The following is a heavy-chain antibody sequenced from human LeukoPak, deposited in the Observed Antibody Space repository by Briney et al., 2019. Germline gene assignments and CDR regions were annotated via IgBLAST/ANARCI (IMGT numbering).Heavy chain of an antibody. CDR3: ARDRCSSTSCYNTPNWFDP. D-gene: IGHD2-2*02. Sequence: GGSLRLSCAASGFKFDDYGMSWVRQVPEKGLEWVSGINWNGGSRGYADSVKGRFTISRDNAKNSVYLQMNSLRSEDTAFYHCARDRCSSTSCYNTPNWFDPWGQGTLVTVSS. CDR1: GFKFDDYG. J-gene: IGHJ5*02. CDR2: INWNGGSR. V-gene: IGHV3-20*01.